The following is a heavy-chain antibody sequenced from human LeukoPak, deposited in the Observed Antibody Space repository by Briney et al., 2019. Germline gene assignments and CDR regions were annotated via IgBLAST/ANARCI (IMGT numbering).Heavy chain of an antibody. D-gene: IGHD6-19*01. Sequence: SETLSLTCTVSGGSIRSSYYYWGWIRQPPGKGLEWIGEINHSGSTNYNPSLKSRVTISVDTSKNQFSLKLSSVTAADTAVYYCARIAVPGSDYWGQGTLVTVSS. CDR3: ARIAVPGSDY. CDR1: GGSIRSSYYY. J-gene: IGHJ4*02. V-gene: IGHV4-39*07. CDR2: INHSGST.